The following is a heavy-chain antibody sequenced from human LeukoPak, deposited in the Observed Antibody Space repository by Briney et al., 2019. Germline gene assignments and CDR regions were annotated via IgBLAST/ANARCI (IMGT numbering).Heavy chain of an antibody. Sequence: SVKVSCKASGGTFSSYAISWVRQAPGQGLEWMGGIIPIFGTANYAQKFQGRVTITADESTSTAYMELSSLRSEDTAVYYCARDGGSGSYSYYFDYWGQGTLVTVSS. CDR2: IIPIFGTA. D-gene: IGHD1-26*01. CDR3: ARDGGSGSYSYYFDY. J-gene: IGHJ4*02. V-gene: IGHV1-69*13. CDR1: GGTFSSYA.